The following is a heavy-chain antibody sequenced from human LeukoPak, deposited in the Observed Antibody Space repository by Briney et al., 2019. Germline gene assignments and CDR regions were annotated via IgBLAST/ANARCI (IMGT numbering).Heavy chain of an antibody. D-gene: IGHD6-19*01. Sequence: SETLSLTCTVSGYSISSGYYWGWIRQPPGKGLEWIGSIYHSGSTYYNPSLKSRVTISVDTSKNQFSLKLSSVTAADTAVYYCAREVSRLGVSSGWFDPWGQGTLVTVSS. CDR3: AREVSRLGVSSGWFDP. CDR1: GYSISSGYY. J-gene: IGHJ5*02. CDR2: IYHSGST. V-gene: IGHV4-38-2*02.